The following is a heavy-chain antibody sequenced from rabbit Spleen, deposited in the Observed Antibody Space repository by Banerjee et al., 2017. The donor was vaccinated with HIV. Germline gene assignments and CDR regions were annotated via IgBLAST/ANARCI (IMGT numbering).Heavy chain of an antibody. V-gene: IGHV1S7*01. J-gene: IGHJ4*01. Sequence: QLKESGGGLVTPGGTLKLSCKASGFDFSGYGMSWVRQAPGKGLEWIGYIDPLFGNTYYASWVNGRFAISSHNAQNTLYLQLNSLTAADTATYFCVREAAYYFVLWGQGTLVTVS. CDR3: VREAAYYFVL. CDR1: GFDFSGYG. D-gene: IGHD4-1*01. CDR2: IDPLFGNT.